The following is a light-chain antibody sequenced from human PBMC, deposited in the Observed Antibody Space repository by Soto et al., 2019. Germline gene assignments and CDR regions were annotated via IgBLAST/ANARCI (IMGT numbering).Light chain of an antibody. CDR1: SSNIGSHT. V-gene: IGLV1-44*01. CDR2: NTY. Sequence: QSVLTQPPSASGTPGQRVTISCSGSSSNIGSHTVNWYQQLPGTAPRLLIYNTYYRPSGVPARFSGSKSGTSASLAISGLQSEDEDDYYCAAWYDSLNGVVFGGGTKLTVL. J-gene: IGLJ2*01. CDR3: AAWYDSLNGVV.